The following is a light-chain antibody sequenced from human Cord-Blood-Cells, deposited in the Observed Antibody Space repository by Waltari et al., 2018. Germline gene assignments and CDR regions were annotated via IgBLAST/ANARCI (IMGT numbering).Light chain of an antibody. CDR1: SSDVGGYNY. CDR2: YVS. J-gene: IGLJ2*01. Sequence: QSALTQPASVSGSPGQSITLSCTGTSSDVGGYNYVSWYQQHPGKAPKLMIYYVSNRPSGVSNRFSGSKSGNTASLTISGLQAEDEADYYCSSYTSSSTVVFGGGTKLTVL. V-gene: IGLV2-14*01. CDR3: SSYTSSSTVV.